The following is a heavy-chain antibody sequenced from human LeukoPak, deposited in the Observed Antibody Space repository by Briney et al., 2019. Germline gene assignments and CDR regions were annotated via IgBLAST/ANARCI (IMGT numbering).Heavy chain of an antibody. D-gene: IGHD3-10*01. Sequence: GGSLRLSCAASGFTFSSYAMHWVRQAPGKGLEWVAVISYDGSNKYYADSVKGRFTISRDNSENTLYLQMNGLTAEDTAMYYCARDSYQDYYGRFDPWGQGTLVIVSS. V-gene: IGHV3-30*04. CDR3: ARDSYQDYYGRFDP. CDR1: GFTFSSYA. CDR2: ISYDGSNK. J-gene: IGHJ5*02.